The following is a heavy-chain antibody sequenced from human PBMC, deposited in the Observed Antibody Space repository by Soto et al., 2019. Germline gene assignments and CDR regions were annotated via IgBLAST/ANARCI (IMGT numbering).Heavy chain of an antibody. D-gene: IGHD1-26*01. Sequence: SETLSLTCAVSGGSISSGGYSWSWIRQPPGKGLEWIGYIYYSGSTNYNPSLKSRVTISVDTSKNQFSLKLSSVTAADTAVYYCARYSRNWLVPCGPGTLVTVSS. CDR2: IYYSGST. J-gene: IGHJ5*02. V-gene: IGHV4-61*08. CDR1: GGSISSGGYS. CDR3: ARYSRNWLVP.